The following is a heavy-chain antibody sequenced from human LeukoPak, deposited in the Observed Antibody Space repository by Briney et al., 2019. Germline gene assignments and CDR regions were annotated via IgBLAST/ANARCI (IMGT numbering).Heavy chain of an antibody. Sequence: GASVKVSCKASGYTLTSYGISWVRQAPGQGLEWMGWISAYNGNTNYAQKLQGRVTMTTDTSTSTAYMELRSLRSDDTAVYYCAREVKPMKVVATITWFDPWGQGTLVTVSS. CDR3: AREVKPMKVVATITWFDP. J-gene: IGHJ5*02. D-gene: IGHD5-12*01. V-gene: IGHV1-18*01. CDR1: GYTLTSYG. CDR2: ISAYNGNT.